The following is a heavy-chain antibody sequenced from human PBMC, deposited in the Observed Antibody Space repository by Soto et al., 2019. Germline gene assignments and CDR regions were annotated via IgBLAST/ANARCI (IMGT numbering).Heavy chain of an antibody. CDR3: ARFRPGYFDY. CDR2: IKQDGSEK. V-gene: IGHV3-7*01. D-gene: IGHD3-10*01. J-gene: IGHJ4*02. Sequence: EVQLVESGGGLVQPGGSLRLSCGASGFTFSANWIGWVRQAPGKGLEWVANIKQDGSEKYYVDSVKGRFTISRDNTKNSLYVQMNSLRVEDTAVYYCARFRPGYFDYWGQGTLVTVSS. CDR1: GFTFSANW.